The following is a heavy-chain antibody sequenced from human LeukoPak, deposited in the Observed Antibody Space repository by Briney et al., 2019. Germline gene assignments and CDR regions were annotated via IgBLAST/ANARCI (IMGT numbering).Heavy chain of an antibody. J-gene: IGHJ5*02. Sequence: GASVKVSCKASGYTFTGYYMHWVRQAPGQGLEWMGWINPKSGGTNYAQKFQGRVTMTRDTSMNNVYMELRSLRTDDTAVYFCTRDEAIYKGGWKQTNWFDPWGQGTLVTVSS. CDR1: GYTFTGYY. D-gene: IGHD6-19*01. CDR3: TRDEAIYKGGWKQTNWFDP. CDR2: INPKSGGT. V-gene: IGHV1-2*02.